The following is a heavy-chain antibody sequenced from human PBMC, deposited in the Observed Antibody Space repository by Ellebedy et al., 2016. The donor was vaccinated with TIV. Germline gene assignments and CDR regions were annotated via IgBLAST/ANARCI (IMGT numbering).Heavy chain of an antibody. J-gene: IGHJ4*02. V-gene: IGHV1-69*13. CDR1: RGTFSSYA. CDR2: IIPIFGTA. Sequence: SVKVSXKASRGTFSSYAISWVRQAPGQGLEWMGGIIPIFGTANYAQKFQGRVTITADESTSTAYMELSSLRSEDTAVYYCARLRVATTYFDYWGQGTLVTVSS. CDR3: ARLRVATTYFDY. D-gene: IGHD5-12*01.